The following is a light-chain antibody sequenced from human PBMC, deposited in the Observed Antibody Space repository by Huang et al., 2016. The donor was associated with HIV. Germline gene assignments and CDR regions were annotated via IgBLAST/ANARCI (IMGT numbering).Light chain of an antibody. CDR3: QQYDIHPLT. J-gene: IGKJ3*01. Sequence: IRMTQSPSSLSASTRARVTITCRANQDINNFLAWYRQRPGGVPTLLIYAASTLQSRAPSRLSGNGSGTDFTLTIGCLHSEDVATYYCQQYDIHPLTFGPGTRVDIK. CDR1: QDINNF. CDR2: AAS. V-gene: IGKV1-8*01.